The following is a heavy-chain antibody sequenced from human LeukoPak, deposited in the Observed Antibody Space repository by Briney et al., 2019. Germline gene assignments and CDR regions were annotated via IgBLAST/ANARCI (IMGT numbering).Heavy chain of an antibody. D-gene: IGHD2-2*01. CDR1: GFTFSSYE. V-gene: IGHV3-48*03. CDR3: ARAPHIVVVPAAIYYYYYGMDV. Sequence: QSGGSLRLSCAASGFTFSSYEMNWVRQAPGKGLEWVSYISSSGSTIYYADSVKGRFTISRDNAKNSLYLQMNSLRAEDTAVYYCARAPHIVVVPAAIYYYYYGMDVWGQGTTVTVSS. CDR2: ISSSGSTI. J-gene: IGHJ6*02.